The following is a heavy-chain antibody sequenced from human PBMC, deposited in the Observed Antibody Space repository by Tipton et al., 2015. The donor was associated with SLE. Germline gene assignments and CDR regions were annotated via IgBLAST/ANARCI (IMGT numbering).Heavy chain of an antibody. Sequence: LRLSCAVYGGSFSGYYWSWIRQPPGKGLEWIGEINYSGSTNYNPSLKSRVTISVDTSKNQFSLKLSSVTAADTAVYYCATGYDFQTGWFQHWGQGTLVTVSS. CDR3: ATGYDFQTGWFQH. CDR1: GGSFSGYY. D-gene: IGHD5-12*01. V-gene: IGHV4-34*01. CDR2: INYSGST. J-gene: IGHJ1*01.